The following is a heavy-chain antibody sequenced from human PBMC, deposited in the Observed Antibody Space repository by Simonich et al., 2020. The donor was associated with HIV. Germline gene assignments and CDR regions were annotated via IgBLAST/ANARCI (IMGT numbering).Heavy chain of an antibody. D-gene: IGHD1-20*01. Sequence: QVQLQESGPGLVKPSQTLSLTCTVSGGSISSDGYYCSWIRQHPGQGLEWIGYIYYSGNTYYNPSLKSRVTISVDTSKNQFSLKLSSVTAADTAVYYCARVGIRMYAFDIWGQGTMVTVSS. CDR2: IYYSGNT. J-gene: IGHJ3*02. V-gene: IGHV4-31*03. CDR3: ARVGIRMYAFDI. CDR1: GGSISSDGYY.